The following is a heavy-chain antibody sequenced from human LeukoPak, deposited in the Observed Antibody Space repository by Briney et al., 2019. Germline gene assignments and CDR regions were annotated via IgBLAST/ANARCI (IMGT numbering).Heavy chain of an antibody. CDR2: INPSGGST. CDR3: ARAVGPGYYYDFWSGHHPDYYYYYYMDV. Sequence: ASVKVSCKASGGTFSSYAISWVRQAPGQGLEWMGIINPSGGSTSYAQKFQGRVTMTRDMSTSTVYMELSSLRSEDTAVYYCARAVGPGYYYDFWSGHHPDYYYYYYMDVWGKGTTVTVSS. CDR1: GGTFSSYA. J-gene: IGHJ6*03. V-gene: IGHV1-46*01. D-gene: IGHD3-3*01.